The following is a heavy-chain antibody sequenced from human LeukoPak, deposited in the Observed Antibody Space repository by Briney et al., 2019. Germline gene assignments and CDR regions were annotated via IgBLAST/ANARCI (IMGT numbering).Heavy chain of an antibody. D-gene: IGHD4-17*01. Sequence: GGSLRLSCAASGFTFSSYGMSWVRQAPGKGLEWVSYIGSSTIYYADSVKGRFTISRDNAKNSLYLQMNSLRAEDTAVYYCARGGSDYGDQRGGYNYWGQGTLVTVSS. J-gene: IGHJ4*02. V-gene: IGHV3-48*01. CDR2: IGSSTI. CDR3: ARGGSDYGDQRGGYNY. CDR1: GFTFSSYG.